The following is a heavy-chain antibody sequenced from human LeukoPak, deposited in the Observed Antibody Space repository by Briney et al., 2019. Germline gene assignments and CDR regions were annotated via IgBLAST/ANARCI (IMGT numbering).Heavy chain of an antibody. D-gene: IGHD4-17*01. J-gene: IGHJ4*02. CDR1: GFTFSSYA. V-gene: IGHV3-23*01. CDR2: ISGSGGST. Sequence: GGPLRLSCAASGFTFSSYAMSWVRQAPGKGLEWVSAISGSGGSTYYADSVKGRFTISRDNSKNTLYLQMDSLRAEDTAVYYCAKGDLHDYGDESGDYWGQGTLVTVSS. CDR3: AKGDLHDYGDESGDY.